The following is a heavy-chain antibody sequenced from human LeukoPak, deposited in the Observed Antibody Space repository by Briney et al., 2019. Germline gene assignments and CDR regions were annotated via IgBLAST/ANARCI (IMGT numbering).Heavy chain of an antibody. D-gene: IGHD3-3*01. CDR3: ARDRPPYYDFWSDSDDHSDY. CDR2: ISGSGSTI. Sequence: GGSLRLSCAASGFTFSDYAMNWVRQAPGKGLEWISYISGSGSTIYSADSVKGRFTISRDNAKNSLYLQMNSLRDEDTAVYYCARDRPPYYDFWSDSDDHSDYWGQGTLVTASS. CDR1: GFTFSDYA. J-gene: IGHJ4*02. V-gene: IGHV3-48*02.